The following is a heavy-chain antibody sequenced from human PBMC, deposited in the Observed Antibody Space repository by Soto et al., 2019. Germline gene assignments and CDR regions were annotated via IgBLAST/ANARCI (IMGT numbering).Heavy chain of an antibody. CDR1: GGTFSSYA. D-gene: IGHD2-15*01. CDR3: ARDRPALLLTYYGMDV. Sequence: SVKVSCKASGGTFSSYAISWVRQAPGQGLEWMGGIIPIFGTANYAQKFQGRVTITADESTSTAYMELSSLRSEDTAVYYCARDRPALLLTYYGMDVWGQGTTVTVSS. V-gene: IGHV1-69*13. J-gene: IGHJ6*02. CDR2: IIPIFGTA.